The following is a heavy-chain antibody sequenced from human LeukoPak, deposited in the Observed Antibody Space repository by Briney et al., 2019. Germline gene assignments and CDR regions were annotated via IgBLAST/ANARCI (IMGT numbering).Heavy chain of an antibody. Sequence: SVKVSCKASGGTFSSYAISWVRQAPGQGLEWMGGIIPIFGTANYAQKFQGRVTITADESTSTAYMELSSLRSEDTAVYYCARQKTVYSDRSGYSHWGQGALVTVSS. CDR3: ARQKTVYSDRSGYSH. CDR1: GGTFSSYA. V-gene: IGHV1-69*13. CDR2: IIPIFGTA. J-gene: IGHJ4*02. D-gene: IGHD3-22*01.